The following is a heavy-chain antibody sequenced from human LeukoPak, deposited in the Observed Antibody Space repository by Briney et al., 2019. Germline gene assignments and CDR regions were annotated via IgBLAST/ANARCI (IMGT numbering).Heavy chain of an antibody. J-gene: IGHJ4*02. CDR1: GFTFSSYA. CDR3: AKGFTMVRGAIDY. Sequence: PGGSLRLSCAASGFTFSSYAMSWVRQAPGKGLEWVSAISSSGGSTYYADSVKGRFTISRDNSKNTLYLQMNSLRAEDTAVYYCAKGFTMVRGAIDYWGQGTLVTVSS. V-gene: IGHV3-23*01. CDR2: ISSSGGST. D-gene: IGHD3-10*01.